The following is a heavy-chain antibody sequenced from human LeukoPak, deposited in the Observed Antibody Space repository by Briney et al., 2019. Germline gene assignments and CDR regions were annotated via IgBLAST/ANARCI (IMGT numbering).Heavy chain of an antibody. Sequence: PSETLSLTCTVSGGSISSYYWSWIRQPPGKGLEWIGYIYYSGSTNYNPSLNSRVTISVDTSRNQFPLKLSSVTAADTAVYYCARGGWSLDYWGQGTLVTVPS. CDR2: IYYSGST. CDR1: GGSISSYY. V-gene: IGHV4-59*01. J-gene: IGHJ4*02. D-gene: IGHD6-19*01. CDR3: ARGGWSLDY.